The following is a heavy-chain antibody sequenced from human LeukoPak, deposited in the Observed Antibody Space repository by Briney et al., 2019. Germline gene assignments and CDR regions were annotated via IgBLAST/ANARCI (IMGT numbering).Heavy chain of an antibody. CDR3: ARETDYGGYYYYYMDV. J-gene: IGHJ6*03. V-gene: IGHV3-48*03. CDR1: GFTFSSYE. CDR2: ISSSGSTI. D-gene: IGHD4-23*01. Sequence: GGSLRLSCAASGFTFSSYEMNWVRQAPGEGLEWVSYISSSGSTIYYADSVKGRFTISRDNAKNSLYLQMNSLRAEDTAVYYCARETDYGGYYYYYMDVWGKGTTVTISS.